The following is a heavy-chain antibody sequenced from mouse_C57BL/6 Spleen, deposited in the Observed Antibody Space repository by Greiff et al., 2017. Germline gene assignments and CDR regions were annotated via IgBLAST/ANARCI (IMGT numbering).Heavy chain of an antibody. CDR1: GYTFTSYT. CDR2: INPSSGYT. CDR3: ARCLNYYGSSYWYFDV. V-gene: IGHV1-4*01. Sequence: QVQLQQSGAELARPGASVKMSCKASGYTFTSYTMHWVKQRPGQGLEWIGYINPSSGYTKYNQKFKDKATLTADKSSITAYMQLSSLTSEDSAVYYCARCLNYYGSSYWYFDVWGTGTTVTVSS. D-gene: IGHD1-1*01. J-gene: IGHJ1*03.